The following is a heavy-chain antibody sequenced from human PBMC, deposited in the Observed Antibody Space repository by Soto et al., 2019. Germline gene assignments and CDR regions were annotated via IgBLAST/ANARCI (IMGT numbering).Heavy chain of an antibody. D-gene: IGHD2-15*01. V-gene: IGHV4-34*01. CDR1: GGSFSGYY. CDR3: ARGPPIVVVVAATHLDY. Sequence: QVQLQQWGAGLLKPSETLSLTCAVYGGSFSGYYWSWIRQPPGKGLEWIGEINHSGSTNYNPSLKSRDTISVDTTKNQFSLKLSSVTAADTAVYYCARGPPIVVVVAATHLDYWGQGTLVTVSS. CDR2: INHSGST. J-gene: IGHJ1*01.